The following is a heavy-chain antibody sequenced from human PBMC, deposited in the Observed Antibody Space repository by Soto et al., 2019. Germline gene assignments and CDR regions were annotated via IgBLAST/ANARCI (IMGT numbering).Heavy chain of an antibody. CDR3: ARRRITMVRGRAFDI. CDR1: GYTFTSYG. V-gene: IGHV1-18*01. CDR2: ISAYNGNT. D-gene: IGHD3-10*01. Sequence: GASVKVSCKASGYTFTSYGISWVRQAPGQGLEWMGWISAYNGNTNYAQKLQGRVTMTTDTSTSTAYMELRSLRSDDTAVYYCARRRITMVRGRAFDIWGQGSMVTVSS. J-gene: IGHJ3*02.